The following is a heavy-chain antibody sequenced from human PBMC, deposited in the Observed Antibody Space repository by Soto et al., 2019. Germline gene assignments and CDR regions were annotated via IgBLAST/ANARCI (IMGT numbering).Heavy chain of an antibody. D-gene: IGHD6-19*01. CDR1: GFTFSSYA. V-gene: IGHV3-23*01. CDR3: AKGISRGWYGGYFDY. Sequence: EVQLLESGGGLVQPGGSLRLSCAASGFTFSSYAMSWVRQAPGKGLEWVAAISGSGGSTYYADSVKGRFTISRDNSKNTLYLQMNSLRAEDTAVYYCAKGISRGWYGGYFDYWGQGTLVTVSS. J-gene: IGHJ4*02. CDR2: ISGSGGST.